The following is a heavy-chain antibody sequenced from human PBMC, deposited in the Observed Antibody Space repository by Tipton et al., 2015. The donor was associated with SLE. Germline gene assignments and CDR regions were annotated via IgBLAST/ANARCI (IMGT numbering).Heavy chain of an antibody. J-gene: IGHJ4*02. CDR2: VYLRGST. CDR1: GNSITSSHY. D-gene: IGHD3-10*01. V-gene: IGHV4-38-2*02. Sequence: GLVKPSETLSLTCSVSGNSITSSHYWGRIRQPPGKGLEWIANVYLRGSTHYNPSLKSRVTISLDTSKNQFSLRLNSVTAADTALYYCARHRGGWKDGAFDNWGPGTLVTVSS. CDR3: ARHRGGWKDGAFDN.